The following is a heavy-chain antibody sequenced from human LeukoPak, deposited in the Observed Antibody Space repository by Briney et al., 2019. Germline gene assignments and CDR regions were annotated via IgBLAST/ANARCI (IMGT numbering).Heavy chain of an antibody. J-gene: IGHJ4*02. V-gene: IGHV3-48*03. D-gene: IGHD3-22*01. Sequence: GGSLRLSCAASGFTFSTYELNWVRQAPGKGLEWVSYISLSGSNIYYADSVKGRFTISRDNAKNSLYLQMNSLRAEDTAVYYCAREGRYYDNSGYFDYWGQGTLVTVSS. CDR3: AREGRYYDNSGYFDY. CDR1: GFTFSTYE. CDR2: ISLSGSNI.